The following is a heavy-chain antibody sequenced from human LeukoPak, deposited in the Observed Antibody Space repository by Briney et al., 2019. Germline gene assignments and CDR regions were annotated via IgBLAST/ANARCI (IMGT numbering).Heavy chain of an antibody. CDR2: IYIGVST. V-gene: IGHV3-53*01. Sequence: GGSLRLSCAASGFTVTSNYMSWVRQAPGKGLGWVSVIYIGVSTYYADPVKGRFTISRDNSKNTLYLQMNSLRAEDTAVYYCSAAHDRYYYYGMDVWGKGTTVTVSS. D-gene: IGHD2-2*01. J-gene: IGHJ6*04. CDR3: SAAHDRYYYYGMDV. CDR1: GFTVTSNY.